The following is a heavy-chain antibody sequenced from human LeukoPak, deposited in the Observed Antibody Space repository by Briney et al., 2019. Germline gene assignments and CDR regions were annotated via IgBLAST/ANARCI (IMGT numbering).Heavy chain of an antibody. CDR1: GFIFSNYW. J-gene: IGHJ4*02. CDR3: VGDLLIGGGSWSVPSLDS. CDR2: INVDGSRK. V-gene: IGHV3-74*01. Sequence: PGGSLSLSCAASGFIFSNYWMHWVRPVPGKGLLWVSRINVDGSRKIYADSVKGRFAISRDNAKNTVSLQMNSLRVDDTAVYYCVGDLLIGGGSWSVPSLDSWGQGILVTVSS. D-gene: IGHD1-14*01.